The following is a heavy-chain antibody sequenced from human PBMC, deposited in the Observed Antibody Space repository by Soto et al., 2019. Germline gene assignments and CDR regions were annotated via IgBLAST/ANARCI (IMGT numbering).Heavy chain of an antibody. D-gene: IGHD5-12*01. CDR2: VSSDGSST. CDR1: GFTFSSYW. V-gene: IGHV3-74*01. CDR3: ARGLPNFSSFDS. Sequence: EVQLVESGGGLVQPGESLRLSCAASGFTFSSYWMHWIRQAPGKGLVWVARVSSDGSSTVYASSVTGRLTISRDNAKNTLYLQMNSLGDEDTAVYYCARGLPNFSSFDSWGQGTLVTVSS. J-gene: IGHJ4*02.